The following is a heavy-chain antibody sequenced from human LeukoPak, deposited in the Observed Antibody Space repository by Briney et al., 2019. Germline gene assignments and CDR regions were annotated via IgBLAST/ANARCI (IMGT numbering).Heavy chain of an antibody. CDR3: AKHVRNFEFNWFDP. V-gene: IGHV4-4*07. J-gene: IGHJ5*02. CDR1: GGSLHNYF. CDR2: IYTNRDT. Sequence: AETLCLTCTVSGGSLHNYFWSWIPQPAGRGVEWIGRIYTNRDTRYNPSLTSRVTLSLATSKNQFSLKLSSVTAADTAVYYCAKHVRNFEFNWFDPWGQGTLVTVSS. D-gene: IGHD1-7*01.